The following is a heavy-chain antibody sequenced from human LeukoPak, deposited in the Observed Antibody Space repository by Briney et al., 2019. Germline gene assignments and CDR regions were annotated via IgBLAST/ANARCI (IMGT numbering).Heavy chain of an antibody. CDR2: ISSSSSTI. Sequence: GGSLRLSCAASGFTFSSHSMNWVRQAPGKGPEWVSYISSSSSTIYYADSVKGRFTISRDNAKNSLYLQMNSLRAEDTAVYYCARDRQPYDILTNWGQGTLVTVSS. CDR3: ARDRQPYDILTN. CDR1: GFTFSSHS. V-gene: IGHV3-48*04. J-gene: IGHJ4*02. D-gene: IGHD3-9*01.